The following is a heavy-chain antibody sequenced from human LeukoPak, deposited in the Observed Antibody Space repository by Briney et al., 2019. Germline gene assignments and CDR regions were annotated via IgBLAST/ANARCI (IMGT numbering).Heavy chain of an antibody. CDR1: GYTFTSYG. CDR3: ARVRLDLSSSGWYWVDAFDI. Sequence: ASVKVSCKASGYTFTSYGISWVRQAPGQGLEWMGIINPSGGSTSYAQKFQGRVTMTRDTSTSTVYMELSSLRSEDTAVYYCARVRLDLSSSGWYWVDAFDIWGQGTMVTVSS. D-gene: IGHD6-19*01. V-gene: IGHV1-46*01. J-gene: IGHJ3*02. CDR2: INPSGGST.